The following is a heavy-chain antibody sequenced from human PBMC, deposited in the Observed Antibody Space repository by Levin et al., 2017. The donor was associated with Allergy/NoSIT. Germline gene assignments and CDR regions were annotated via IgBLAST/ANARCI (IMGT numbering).Heavy chain of an antibody. Sequence: ASVKVSCKASGYTFNSYGIGWVRQAPGQGLEWMGWISAYNGKTESAQKLQGRVTMTTDTSTSTVYMELRSLRSDDTAVYYCGRIGGYDFLNAFAIWGQGTMVIVSS. CDR3: GRIGGYDFLNAFAI. CDR2: ISAYNGKT. V-gene: IGHV1-18*01. D-gene: IGHD5-12*01. CDR1: GYTFNSYG. J-gene: IGHJ3*02.